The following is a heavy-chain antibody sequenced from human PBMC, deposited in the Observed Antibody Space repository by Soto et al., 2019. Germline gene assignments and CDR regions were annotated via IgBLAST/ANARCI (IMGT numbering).Heavy chain of an antibody. CDR2: ISYDGSNK. D-gene: IGHD3-9*01. J-gene: IGHJ4*02. CDR3: AKGHYDILTGYYTAFDY. V-gene: IGHV3-30*18. CDR1: GFTFSSYG. Sequence: HPGGSLRLSCAASGFTFSSYGMHWVRQAPGKGLEWVAVISYDGSNKYYADSVKGRFTISRDNSKNTLYLQMNSLRAEDTAVYYCAKGHYDILTGYYTAFDYWGQGTLVTVSS.